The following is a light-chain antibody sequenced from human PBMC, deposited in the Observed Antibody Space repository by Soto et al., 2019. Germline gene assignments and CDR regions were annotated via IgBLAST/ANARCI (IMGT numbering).Light chain of an antibody. Sequence: EIVLTQSPGTLSVSPGERATLSCRASQSVSSSYLAWYQQKPGQAPRLLIYGASSRATVIPDRFSGSGSGTDFTLTISRLEPEDFAVYYCQQYGSSPGTFGQGTKVEIK. CDR3: QQYGSSPGT. CDR2: GAS. J-gene: IGKJ1*01. CDR1: QSVSSSY. V-gene: IGKV3-20*01.